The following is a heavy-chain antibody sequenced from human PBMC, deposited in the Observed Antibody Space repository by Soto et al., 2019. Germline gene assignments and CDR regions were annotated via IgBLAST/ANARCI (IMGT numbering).Heavy chain of an antibody. V-gene: IGHV3-23*01. CDR1: GFTFNNFA. Sequence: EVHLLGSGGDLVKPGGSLRLSCEVSGFTFNNFAMSWVRQSPGKGLEWVSTISCDGDLRHYAESVKGRFTISRDNSKSSPFLQLNSLRAEDTALYSGAKVRQRFLDILTGATDFDSWGQGTLVTVSS. D-gene: IGHD3-9*01. CDR3: AKVRQRFLDILTGATDFDS. J-gene: IGHJ4*02. CDR2: ISCDGDLR.